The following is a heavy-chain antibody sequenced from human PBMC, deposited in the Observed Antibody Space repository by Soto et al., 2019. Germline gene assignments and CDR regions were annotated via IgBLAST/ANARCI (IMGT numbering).Heavy chain of an antibody. V-gene: IGHV6-1*01. J-gene: IGHJ6*02. CDR1: GDSVSSNSAA. CDR3: ARDRLVVFSSSNYYYYGKYV. Sequence: SQTLSLTCAISGDSVSSNSAAWNWIRQSPSRGLEWLGRTYYRSKWYNDYAVSVKSRITINPDTSKNQFSLQLNSVTPEDTAVYYCARDRLVVFSSSNYYYYGKYVWSQGTTVPVSS. D-gene: IGHD3-16*01. CDR2: TYYRSKWYN.